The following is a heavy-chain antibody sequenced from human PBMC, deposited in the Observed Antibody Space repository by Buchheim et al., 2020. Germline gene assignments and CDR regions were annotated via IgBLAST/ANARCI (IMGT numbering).Heavy chain of an antibody. V-gene: IGHV3-13*04. Sequence: EVQLVESGGGLVQPGGSLRLSCAASGFTFSSYDMHWVRQATGKGLEWVSAIGTAGDTYYPGSVKGRFTISSENAKNSSFLQMNSLRAGDTAVYYCAREFVPYYYDSSGVGYFDLWGRGTL. D-gene: IGHD3-22*01. CDR3: AREFVPYYYDSSGVGYFDL. J-gene: IGHJ2*01. CDR2: IGTAGDT. CDR1: GFTFSSYD.